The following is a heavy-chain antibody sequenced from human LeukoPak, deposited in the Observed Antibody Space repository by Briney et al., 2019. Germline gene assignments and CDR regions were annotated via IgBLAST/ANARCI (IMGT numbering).Heavy chain of an antibody. CDR1: GFTFSDYY. CDR2: ISSSSSYT. Sequence: TAGGPLRLSCAASGFTFSDYYMSWIRQAPGKGLEWVSYISSSSSYTNYADSVKGRFTISRDNAKNSLYLQTNSLRAEDTAVYYCARTGGYCSGGSCYPNWFDPWGQGTLVTVSS. V-gene: IGHV3-11*06. D-gene: IGHD2-15*01. J-gene: IGHJ5*02. CDR3: ARTGGYCSGGSCYPNWFDP.